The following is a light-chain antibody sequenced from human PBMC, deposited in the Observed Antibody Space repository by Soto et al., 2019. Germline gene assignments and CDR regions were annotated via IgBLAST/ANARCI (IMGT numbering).Light chain of an antibody. J-gene: IGKJ5*01. Sequence: IQLTQSPSSLSASVVDRVTITFRASQGISSYLVWYQQKPGKAPKLLIYAASTLQSGVPSRFSGSGSGTDFTLTISSLQPEDFATYYCQQLNSYPITFGQGTRLEIK. CDR3: QQLNSYPIT. CDR2: AAS. CDR1: QGISSY. V-gene: IGKV1-9*01.